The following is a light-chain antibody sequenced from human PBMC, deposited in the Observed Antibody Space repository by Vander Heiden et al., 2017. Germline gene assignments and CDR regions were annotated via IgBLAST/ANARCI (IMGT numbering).Light chain of an antibody. CDR1: SSDVGGYDY. CDR2: DVS. Sequence: QSALTQPASVSVSPGQSITISCTGSSSDVGGYDYVSWYQQHPAKAPRLMIYDVSNRPSGVSNRFSGSKSGNTASLTISGLQAEDEADYYCSSYTTSRTLIFGGGTKLTVL. J-gene: IGLJ2*01. CDR3: SSYTTSRTLI. V-gene: IGLV2-14*03.